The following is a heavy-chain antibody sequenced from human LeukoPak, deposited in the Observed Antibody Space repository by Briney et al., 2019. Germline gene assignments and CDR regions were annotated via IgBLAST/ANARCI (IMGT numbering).Heavy chain of an antibody. CDR3: ARDRCSSSSDYYYYYMDV. J-gene: IGHJ6*03. Sequence: PGGSLRLSCAVSGFTVSGNYMSWVRQAPGKGLEWVSVIYSGGSTYYADSVKGRFTISRDNSKNTLYLQMNSLRAEDTAVYYCARDRCSSSSDYYYYYMDVWGKGTTVTVSS. CDR1: GFTVSGNY. D-gene: IGHD6-6*01. V-gene: IGHV3-66*02. CDR2: IYSGGST.